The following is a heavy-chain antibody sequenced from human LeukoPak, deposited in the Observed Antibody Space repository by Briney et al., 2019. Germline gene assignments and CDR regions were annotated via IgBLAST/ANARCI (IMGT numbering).Heavy chain of an antibody. D-gene: IGHD3-3*01. Sequence: ASVKVSCKASGYTFTGYYTHWVRQAPGQGLEWMGWINPNSGGTNYAQKFQGRVTMTRDTSISTAYMELSRLRSDDTAVYYCASFNDITIFGVVIIPVYWGQGTLVTVSS. CDR1: GYTFTGYY. CDR3: ASFNDITIFGVVIIPVY. J-gene: IGHJ4*02. V-gene: IGHV1-2*02. CDR2: INPNSGGT.